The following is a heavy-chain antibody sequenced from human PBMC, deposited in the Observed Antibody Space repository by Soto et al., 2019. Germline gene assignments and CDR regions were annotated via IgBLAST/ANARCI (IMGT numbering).Heavy chain of an antibody. Sequence: ASVKVSCTAAGYTFTSYDINWVRQATGQGLEWMGWMNPNSGNTGYAQKFQGRVTMTRNTSISTAYMELSSLRSEDTAVYYCARGASYYDFWSGITGYWFDPWGQGTLVTVSS. D-gene: IGHD3-3*01. CDR3: ARGASYYDFWSGITGYWFDP. CDR2: MNPNSGNT. CDR1: GYTFTSYD. V-gene: IGHV1-8*01. J-gene: IGHJ5*02.